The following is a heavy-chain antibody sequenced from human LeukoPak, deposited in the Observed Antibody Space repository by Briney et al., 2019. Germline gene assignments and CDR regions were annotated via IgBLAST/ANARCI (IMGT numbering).Heavy chain of an antibody. CDR1: GYTFINYG. D-gene: IGHD3-16*01. J-gene: IGHJ4*02. V-gene: IGHV1-18*01. CDR3: AREESIGGYQFLHEY. CDR2: ISPYNGNT. Sequence: ASVKVSCKASGYTFINYGITWVRQAPGQGLEWMGWISPYNGNTKYLQKFQGRVTMTTDTSTSTASMEVRSLRSDDTAVYYCAREESIGGYQFLHEYWGQGTLVTVSS.